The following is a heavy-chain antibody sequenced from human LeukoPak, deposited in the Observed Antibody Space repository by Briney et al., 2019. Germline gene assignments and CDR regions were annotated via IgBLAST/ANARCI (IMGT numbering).Heavy chain of an antibody. Sequence: SETLSLTCTVSGGSISSYYWSWLRQPPGKGLEWIGYIYYSGSTNYNLSLKSRVTISVDTSKNQFSLKLSSVTAADTAVSYCARAGPGYYYYMDVWGKGTTVTVSS. CDR2: IYYSGST. V-gene: IGHV4-59*01. D-gene: IGHD1-14*01. J-gene: IGHJ6*03. CDR1: GGSISSYY. CDR3: ARAGPGYYYYMDV.